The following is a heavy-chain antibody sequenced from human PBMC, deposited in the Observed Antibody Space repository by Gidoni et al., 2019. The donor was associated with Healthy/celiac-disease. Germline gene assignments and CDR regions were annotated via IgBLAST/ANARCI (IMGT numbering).Heavy chain of an antibody. V-gene: IGHV3-9*01. D-gene: IGHD4-17*01. CDR3: AKDLYGDPDWYFDL. J-gene: IGHJ2*01. CDR1: GFTFDAYA. CDR2: ISWNSGRI. Sequence: EVQLVESGGGLVQPGRSLRPSCAASGFTFDAYAMHWFRQAPGKGLEWVAGISWNSGRIGYADSVKGRFTSSRDNAKNSRYLQMSSLRAEDTALYYCAKDLYGDPDWYFDLWGRGTLVTVSS.